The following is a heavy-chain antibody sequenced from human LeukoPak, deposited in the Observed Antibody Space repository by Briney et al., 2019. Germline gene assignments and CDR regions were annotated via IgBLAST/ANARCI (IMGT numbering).Heavy chain of an antibody. CDR2: ISAYNGNT. D-gene: IGHD2-15*01. CDR3: AREGDCSGGSCYFGSEYFQH. V-gene: IGHV1-18*01. Sequence: ASVKVSCKASGYTFTSYGISWVRQAPGQGLEWMGWISAYNGNTNYAQKLQGRVTMTTDTSTSTAYMELRGLRSEDTAVYYCAREGDCSGGSCYFGSEYFQHWGQGTLVTVSS. J-gene: IGHJ1*01. CDR1: GYTFTSYG.